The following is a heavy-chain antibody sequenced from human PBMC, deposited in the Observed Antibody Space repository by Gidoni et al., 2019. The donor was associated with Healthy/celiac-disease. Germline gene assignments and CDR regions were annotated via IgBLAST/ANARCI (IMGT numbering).Heavy chain of an antibody. CDR1: GGPISSGGYY. D-gene: IGHD5-12*01. Sequence: QVQLQESGPGLVKPSQTLSLTCTVSGGPISSGGYYWSWNRQHPGKGLEWIGYIYYSGSTYYNPSLKSRVTISVDTSKNQFSLKLSSVTAADTAVYYCARAGGTYGYMEQFDYWGQGTLVTVSS. CDR2: IYYSGST. J-gene: IGHJ4*02. CDR3: ARAGGTYGYMEQFDY. V-gene: IGHV4-31*03.